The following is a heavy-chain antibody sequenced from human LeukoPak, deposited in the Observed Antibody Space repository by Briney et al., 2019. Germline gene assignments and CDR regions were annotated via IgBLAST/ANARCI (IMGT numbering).Heavy chain of an antibody. J-gene: IGHJ3*02. D-gene: IGHD3-10*01. Sequence: ASVKVSCKASGGTFSSYAISWVRQAPGQGLEWMGGIIPIFGTANYAQKFQGRVTITADKSTSTAYMELSSLRSEDTAVYYCARGWFGEFVYAFDIWGQGTMVTVSS. CDR1: GGTFSSYA. CDR3: ARGWFGEFVYAFDI. V-gene: IGHV1-69*06. CDR2: IIPIFGTA.